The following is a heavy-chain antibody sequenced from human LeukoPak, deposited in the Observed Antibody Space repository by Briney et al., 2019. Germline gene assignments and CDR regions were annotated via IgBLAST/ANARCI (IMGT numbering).Heavy chain of an antibody. Sequence: ASMKVSCKASEYIFTGYYIHWVRQAPGQGLEWMGWINPNTGGTKFAQNFQGRVTMTSDTYVTTAYMELRSLRSDDTAVYYCARDRSSGRSDAYDFGGQGTMVTVSS. CDR2: INPNTGGT. CDR1: EYIFTGYY. V-gene: IGHV1-2*02. D-gene: IGHD3-10*01. CDR3: ARDRSSGRSDAYDF. J-gene: IGHJ3*01.